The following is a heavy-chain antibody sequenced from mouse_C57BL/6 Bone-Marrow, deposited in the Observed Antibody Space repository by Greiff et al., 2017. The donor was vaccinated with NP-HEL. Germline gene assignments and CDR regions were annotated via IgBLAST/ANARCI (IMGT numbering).Heavy chain of an antibody. CDR1: GFNIKDDY. CDR3: TTSGGLPLYFDY. D-gene: IGHD2-2*01. V-gene: IGHV14-4*01. Sequence: VQLQQSGAELVRPGASVKLSCTASGFNIKDDYMHWVKQRPEQGLEWIGWIDPENGDTEYASKFQGKATITADTSSNTAYLQLSSLTSEDTAVYYCTTSGGLPLYFDYWGQGTTLTVSS. CDR2: IDPENGDT. J-gene: IGHJ2*01.